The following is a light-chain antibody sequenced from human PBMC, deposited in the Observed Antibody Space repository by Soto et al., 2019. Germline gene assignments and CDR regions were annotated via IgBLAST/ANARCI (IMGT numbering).Light chain of an antibody. CDR2: DAS. Sequence: EVVMTQSPSNLSLSPGAGATLSCWASQPVSDKLAWYQQKPGQAPRLLIYDASNRATGIPARFSGSGSGTDFTLTISSLEPEDFAVYYCQQRSTFGQGTRLEIK. J-gene: IGKJ5*01. V-gene: IGKV3-11*01. CDR3: QQRST. CDR1: QPVSDK.